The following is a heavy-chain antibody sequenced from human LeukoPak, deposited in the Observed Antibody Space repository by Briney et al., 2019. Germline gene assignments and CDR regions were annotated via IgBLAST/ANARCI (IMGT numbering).Heavy chain of an antibody. Sequence: SVKVSCKASGGTFSSYAISWVRQVPGQGLEWMGGIIPIFGTANYAQKFQGRVTITTDESTSTAYMELSSLRSEDTAVYYCARTSNGYSSGWYYYYYMDVWGKGTTVTVSS. CDR3: ARTSNGYSSGWYYYYYMDV. V-gene: IGHV1-69*05. J-gene: IGHJ6*03. CDR1: GGTFSSYA. D-gene: IGHD6-19*01. CDR2: IIPIFGTA.